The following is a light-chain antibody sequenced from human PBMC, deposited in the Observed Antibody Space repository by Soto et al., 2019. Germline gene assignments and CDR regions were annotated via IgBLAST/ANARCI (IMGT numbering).Light chain of an antibody. CDR3: SSYAGSSNVV. Sequence: QSALTQPDSLSGSPGQSITISCTGSSSDIGGFDLVSWYQQHPGKAPKLLLYEVNKRPSGVPDRFSGSKSGNTASLTVSGLQAEDEADYFCSSYAGSSNVVFGGGTKLTVL. V-gene: IGLV2-8*01. CDR1: SSDIGGFDL. CDR2: EVN. J-gene: IGLJ3*02.